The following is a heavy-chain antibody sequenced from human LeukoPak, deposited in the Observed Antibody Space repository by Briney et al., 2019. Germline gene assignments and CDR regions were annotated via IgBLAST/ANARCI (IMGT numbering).Heavy chain of an antibody. CDR1: GFTFNNYW. Sequence: GGSLRLSCAASGFTFNNYWIHWVRQVPGKDLVWVSRIDSDASRTNYADSVKGRFTISRDNVKNMVYLQMSSLTVEDTAVYYCARYCNGDTCDGALDLWSQGTLVTVSS. CDR3: ARYCNGDTCDGALDL. J-gene: IGHJ3*01. D-gene: IGHD2-15*01. V-gene: IGHV3-74*01. CDR2: IDSDASRT.